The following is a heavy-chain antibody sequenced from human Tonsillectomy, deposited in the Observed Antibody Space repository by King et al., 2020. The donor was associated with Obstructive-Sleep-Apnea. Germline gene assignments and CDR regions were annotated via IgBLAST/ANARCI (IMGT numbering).Heavy chain of an antibody. V-gene: IGHV3-23*01. CDR1: GFTFSIHA. D-gene: IGHD3-22*01. CDR3: ARDKVYYDSSGPSRYFDL. Sequence: VQLLQSGGGLVQPGGSLRLSCAASGFTFSIHAMSWVRQAPGKGLEWVTAITVSGGSTYYADSVKGRFTISRDNSKTTLYVQMNSLRADDTAVYYCARDKVYYDSSGPSRYFDLWGRGTLVTVSS. CDR2: ITVSGGST. J-gene: IGHJ2*01.